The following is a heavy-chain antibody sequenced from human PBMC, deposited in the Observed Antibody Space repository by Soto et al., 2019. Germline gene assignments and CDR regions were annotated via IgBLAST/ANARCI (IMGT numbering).Heavy chain of an antibody. D-gene: IGHD6-19*01. V-gene: IGHV3-23*01. J-gene: IGHJ4*02. CDR1: GFNFKKFA. CDR3: AKADGEQWLLPHLDK. CDR2: ISCCGGSK. Sequence: EVQLLESGGGVVQPGGSLRLSCVASGFNFKKFAMSWVRQAPGEGLEWVSGISCCGGSKSYADSVKGRFSIARDDSTNTLSLQMNNLIVEDTAQYYFAKADGEQWLLPHLDKWGQGTLVTVS.